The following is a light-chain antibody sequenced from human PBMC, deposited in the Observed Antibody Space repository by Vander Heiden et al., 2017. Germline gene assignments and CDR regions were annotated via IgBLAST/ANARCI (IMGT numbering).Light chain of an antibody. CDR3: VLYMGSGISL. J-gene: IGLJ2*01. V-gene: IGLV8-61*01. CDR2: STN. CDR1: SGSVSTNYY. Sequence: TVVNQEPSVKVSPGGTVTLTCGLSSGSVSTNYYPSWYQQTPGQSPRTLIYSTNTRSSGVPDRFSGSILGNTAALTITGAQADDESDYYCVLYMGSGISLFGGGTKLTVL.